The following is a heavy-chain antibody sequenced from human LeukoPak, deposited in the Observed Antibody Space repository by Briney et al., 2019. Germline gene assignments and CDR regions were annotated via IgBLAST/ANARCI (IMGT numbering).Heavy chain of an antibody. V-gene: IGHV3-48*04. Sequence: GGSLRLSCAASGFTFSAYTMNWVRQAPGQGLEWVSYISSGSSSVYYADSVKGRFTISRDNAKNSLYLQMNSLRAEDTAVYYCARPVDYNAGDYWGQGTLVTVSS. CDR2: ISSGSSSV. CDR3: ARPVDYNAGDY. D-gene: IGHD5-12*01. CDR1: GFTFSAYT. J-gene: IGHJ4*02.